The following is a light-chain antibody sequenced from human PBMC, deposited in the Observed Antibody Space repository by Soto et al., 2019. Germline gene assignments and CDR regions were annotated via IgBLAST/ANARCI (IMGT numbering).Light chain of an antibody. Sequence: QSVLTQPPSVSGAPGQRVTISCTGSSPNIGAGYQVHWYQQLPGTAPKLLIYGNNNRPSGVPDRFSGSKSGTSASLAITGLHAEDEADYYCQSYDSDLSGVVFGGGTKLTVL. CDR3: QSYDSDLSGVV. CDR2: GNN. J-gene: IGLJ2*01. CDR1: SPNIGAGYQ. V-gene: IGLV1-40*01.